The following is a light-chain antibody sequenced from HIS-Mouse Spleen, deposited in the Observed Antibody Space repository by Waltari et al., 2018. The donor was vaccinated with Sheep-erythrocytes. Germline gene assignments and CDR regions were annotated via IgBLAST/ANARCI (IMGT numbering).Light chain of an antibody. J-gene: IGLJ3*02. CDR3: CSYAGSSTPWV. CDR2: EGS. CDR1: SSYVGSYNL. V-gene: IGLV2-23*01. Sequence: QSALTQPASVSGSPGQSITISCTGTSSYVGSYNLVPWYQQPPGKAPKLMIYEGSKRPSGVSNRFSGSKSGNTASLTISGLQAEDEADYYCCSYAGSSTPWVFGGGTKLTVL.